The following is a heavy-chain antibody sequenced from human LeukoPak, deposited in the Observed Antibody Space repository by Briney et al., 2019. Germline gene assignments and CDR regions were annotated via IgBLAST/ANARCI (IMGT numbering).Heavy chain of an antibody. D-gene: IGHD3-22*01. CDR3: ARHHDTSGYYYNFDY. V-gene: IGHV4-59*08. Sequence: LSETLSLTCTVSGGSLRSYYWSWIRQPPGKGLEWIGSIYYSGSTNYNPSLKSRVTISVDTSKSQFSLELSSVTAADTAMYYCARHHDTSGYYYNFDYWGQGTLVTVSS. CDR2: IYYSGST. J-gene: IGHJ4*02. CDR1: GGSLRSYY.